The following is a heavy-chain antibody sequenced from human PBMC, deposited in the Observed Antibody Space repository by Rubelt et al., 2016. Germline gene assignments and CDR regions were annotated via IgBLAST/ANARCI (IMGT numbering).Heavy chain of an antibody. Sequence: MHWVRQAPGQGLEWMGWINPNSGGTNYAQKFQGRVTMTRDTSISTAYMELSRLRSDDTAVYYCARGRRGYDLGLDYWGQGTLVTVSS. D-gene: IGHD5-12*01. J-gene: IGHJ4*02. CDR3: ARGRRGYDLGLDY. CDR2: INPNSGGT. V-gene: IGHV1-2*02.